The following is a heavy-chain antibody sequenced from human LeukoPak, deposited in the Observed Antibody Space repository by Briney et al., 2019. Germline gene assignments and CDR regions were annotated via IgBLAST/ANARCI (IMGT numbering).Heavy chain of an antibody. J-gene: IGHJ6*02. CDR1: GFTFSSYE. CDR2: ISSSGSTI. D-gene: IGHD2-15*01. CDR3: AKGAPSVVVAATGEWDYYGMDV. V-gene: IGHV3-48*03. Sequence: GGSLRLSCAASGFTFSSYEMKWVRQAPGKGLEWVSYISSSGSTIYYADTVKGRFTISRDNAKNSLYLQMNSLRAEDTAVYYCAKGAPSVVVAATGEWDYYGMDVWGQGTTVTVSS.